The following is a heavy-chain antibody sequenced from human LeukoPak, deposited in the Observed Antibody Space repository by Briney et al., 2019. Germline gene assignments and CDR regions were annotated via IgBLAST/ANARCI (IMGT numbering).Heavy chain of an antibody. CDR3: ARGGYYDSSGSWDI. CDR2: IYYSGST. D-gene: IGHD3-22*01. Sequence: SETLSLTCTVSGGSISSSSYYWGWIRQPPGKGLEWIGSIYYSGSTYYNPSLKSRVTISVDTSKNQFSLKLSSVTAADTAVYYCARGGYYDSSGSWDIWGQGTMVTVSS. CDR1: GGSISSSSYY. J-gene: IGHJ3*02. V-gene: IGHV4-39*01.